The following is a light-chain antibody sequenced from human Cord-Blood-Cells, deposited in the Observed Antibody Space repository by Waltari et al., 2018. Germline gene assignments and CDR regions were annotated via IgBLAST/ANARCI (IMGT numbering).Light chain of an antibody. Sequence: QSALTQPPSVSGPPGPSAPISCTATSSDVGGYNFVYWYQQHPGKAPTLMIYDVSKRPSGVPDRVSGSKSGNTASLTISGLQAEDEADYYCCSYAGSYTWVFGGGTKLTVL. V-gene: IGLV2-11*01. J-gene: IGLJ3*02. CDR3: CSYAGSYTWV. CDR2: DVS. CDR1: SSDVGGYNF.